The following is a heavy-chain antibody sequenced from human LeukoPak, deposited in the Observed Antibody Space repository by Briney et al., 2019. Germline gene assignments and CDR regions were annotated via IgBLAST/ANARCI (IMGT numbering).Heavy chain of an antibody. D-gene: IGHD6-19*01. V-gene: IGHV3-7*01. Sequence: GGSLRLSCAASGFTFSSYWMSWVRQAPGKGLEWVANIKQDGSEKYYVDSVKGRFTISRDNAKNSLYLQMNSLRAEDTAVYYCARDLWSSGWYDDYWGQGTLVTVSS. CDR1: GFTFSSYW. J-gene: IGHJ4*02. CDR2: IKQDGSEK. CDR3: ARDLWSSGWYDDY.